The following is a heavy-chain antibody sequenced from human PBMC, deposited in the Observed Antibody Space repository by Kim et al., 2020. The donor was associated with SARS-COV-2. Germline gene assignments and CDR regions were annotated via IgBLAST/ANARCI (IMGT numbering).Heavy chain of an antibody. CDR3: GRLDFGDDY. Sequence: GGSLRLSCAASGFTVSSYCMSWVRQTPGKGLEWVSLIYPDGYPYYADSVKGRFTISRDTSESTLYLQRNSLRADDTAVYYCGRLDFGDDYWGQGTLVTVSS. D-gene: IGHD4-17*01. V-gene: IGHV3-53*01. CDR1: GFTVSSYC. J-gene: IGHJ4*02. CDR2: IYPDGYP.